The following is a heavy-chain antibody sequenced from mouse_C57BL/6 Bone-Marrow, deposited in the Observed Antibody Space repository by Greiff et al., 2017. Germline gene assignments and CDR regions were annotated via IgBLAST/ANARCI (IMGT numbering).Heavy chain of an antibody. CDR1: GFNIKDDY. J-gene: IGHJ2*01. CDR2: IDPENGDT. Sequence: EVKLMESGAELVRPGASVKLSCTASGFNIKDDYMHWVKQRPEQGLEWIGWIDPENGDTEYASKFQGKATITADTSSNTAYLQLSSLTSEDTAVYYCTTHDYGSSCVYFDYWGQGTTLTVSA. D-gene: IGHD1-1*01. V-gene: IGHV14-4*01. CDR3: TTHDYGSSCVYFDY.